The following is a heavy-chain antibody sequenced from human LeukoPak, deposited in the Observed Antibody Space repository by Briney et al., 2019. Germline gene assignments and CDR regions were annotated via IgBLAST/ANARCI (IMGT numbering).Heavy chain of an antibody. CDR3: ARDRPFAGYSSSWYDGMDV. D-gene: IGHD6-13*01. CDR1: GGSFSGYY. Sequence: PSETLSLTCTVYGGSFSGYYWSWIRQPPGKGLEWIGEINHSGSTNYNPSLKSRVTISVDTSKNQFSLKLSSVTAADTAVYYCARDRPFAGYSSSWYDGMDVWGQGTTVTVSS. CDR2: INHSGST. V-gene: IGHV4-34*01. J-gene: IGHJ6*02.